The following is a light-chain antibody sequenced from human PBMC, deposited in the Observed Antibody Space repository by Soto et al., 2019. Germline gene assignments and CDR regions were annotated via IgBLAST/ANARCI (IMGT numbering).Light chain of an antibody. J-gene: IGKJ4*01. V-gene: IGKV3-15*01. Sequence: EIVMTQSPATLSVSPGERATLSCRASQSVSSNLAWYPQKPGQPPRPLIYGASTRATGFPARFSGSGSGTEFTLTISSLQSEDLAVYYCQQYNSWPPLTFGGGTKVEIK. CDR3: QQYNSWPPLT. CDR2: GAS. CDR1: QSVSSN.